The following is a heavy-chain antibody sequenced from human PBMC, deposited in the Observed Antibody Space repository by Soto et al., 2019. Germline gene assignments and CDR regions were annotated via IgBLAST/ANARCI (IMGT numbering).Heavy chain of an antibody. Sequence: PSETLSLTCAVSGGSINSGGYSWSWIRQPPGKGLEWIGYIYHSGSTYYNPSLKSRVTISVDTSKNQFSLKLSSVTAADTAVYYCARDPGGRYDYWGQGTLVTVSS. CDR2: IYHSGST. J-gene: IGHJ4*02. D-gene: IGHD2-15*01. CDR1: GGSINSGGYS. V-gene: IGHV4-30-2*01. CDR3: ARDPGGRYDY.